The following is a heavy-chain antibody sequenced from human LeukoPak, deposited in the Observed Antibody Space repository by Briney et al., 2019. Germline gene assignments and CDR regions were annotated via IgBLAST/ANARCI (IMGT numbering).Heavy chain of an antibody. CDR3: ARDRGSLVLSGLWFGEPYHSSD. V-gene: IGHV4-4*07. Sequence: SETLSLTCTVPGGSISSYYWSWIRQPAGKGLEWIGRIYTSGSTNYNPSLKSRVTMSVDTSKNQFSLKLSSVTAADTAVYYCARDRGSLVLSGLWFGEPYHSSDWGKGTTVTVSS. CDR2: IYTSGST. J-gene: IGHJ6*04. CDR1: GGSISSYY. D-gene: IGHD3-10*01.